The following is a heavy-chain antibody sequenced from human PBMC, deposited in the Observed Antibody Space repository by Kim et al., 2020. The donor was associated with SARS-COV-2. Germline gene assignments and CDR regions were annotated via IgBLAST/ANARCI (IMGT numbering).Heavy chain of an antibody. V-gene: IGHV3-23*01. Sequence: GGSLRLSCAASGFTFSSYAMSWVRQAPGKGLEWVSAISGSGGSTYYADSVKGRFTISRDNSKNTLYLQMNSLRAEDTAVYYFAADYGDYPLVWYFDYWGQGTLVTVSS. D-gene: IGHD4-17*01. CDR3: AADYGDYPLVWYFDY. CDR1: GFTFSSYA. J-gene: IGHJ4*02. CDR2: ISGSGGST.